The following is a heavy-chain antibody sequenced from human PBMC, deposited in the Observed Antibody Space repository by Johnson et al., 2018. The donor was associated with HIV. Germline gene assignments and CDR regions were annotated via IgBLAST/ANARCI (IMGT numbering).Heavy chain of an antibody. CDR2: ISSNGANT. J-gene: IGHJ3*01. CDR3: AIPYYFDSGDDQ. D-gene: IGHD3-22*01. V-gene: IGHV3-64*01. CDR1: GFTFSSYA. Sequence: VQLVESGGGVVQPGRSLRLSCAASGFTFSSYAMHWVRQAPGKGLESVSAISSNGANTFYSNSVSGRFTILRDNSKNTLYLEMGSLTTEDTAVYYCAIPYYFDSGDDQWGQGTVVTVSS.